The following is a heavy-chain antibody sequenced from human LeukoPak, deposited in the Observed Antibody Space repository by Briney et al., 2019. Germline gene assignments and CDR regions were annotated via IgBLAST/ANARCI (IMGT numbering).Heavy chain of an antibody. D-gene: IGHD3-9*01. CDR2: ISTYNGNA. J-gene: IGHJ4*02. Sequence: ASVKVSCKTSGYNFIKYGIIWVRQAPGQGLEWMGWISTYNGNAKYAQSVQGRVTMTTDTSTRTAYLELRSLRSDDTAVYYCARDRGYDILTGYYNWGQGTLVTVSS. CDR1: GYNFIKYG. V-gene: IGHV1-18*01. CDR3: ARDRGYDILTGYYN.